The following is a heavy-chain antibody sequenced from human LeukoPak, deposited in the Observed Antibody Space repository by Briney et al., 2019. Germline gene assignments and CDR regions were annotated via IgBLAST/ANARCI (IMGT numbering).Heavy chain of an antibody. J-gene: IGHJ4*02. Sequence: PSETLSLTCTVSGGSISSGSYYWSWIRQPPGKGLEWIGEINHSGSTNYNPSLKSRVTISVDTSKNQFSLKLSSVTAADTAVYYCAGGTIDPLTFDYWGQGTLVTVSS. CDR3: AGGTIDPLTFDY. V-gene: IGHV4-39*07. CDR1: GGSISSGSYY. CDR2: INHSGST. D-gene: IGHD3-10*01.